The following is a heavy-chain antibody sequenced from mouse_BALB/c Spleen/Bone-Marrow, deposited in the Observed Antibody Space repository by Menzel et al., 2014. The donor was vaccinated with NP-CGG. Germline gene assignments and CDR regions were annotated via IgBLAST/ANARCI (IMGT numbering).Heavy chain of an antibody. J-gene: IGHJ2*01. D-gene: IGHD1-1*01. Sequence: VKLQESGAELVRPGASVKLSCKASGYTFTSYWINWVKQRPGQGLEWIGDIYPSDSYTNYNQKFKDKATLTVDKSSSTAYMQLSSPTSEDSAVYYRTRSYGSSYEYYFDYWGQGTTLTVSS. CDR1: GYTFTSYW. CDR2: IYPSDSYT. V-gene: IGHV1S126*01. CDR3: TRSYGSSYEYYFDY.